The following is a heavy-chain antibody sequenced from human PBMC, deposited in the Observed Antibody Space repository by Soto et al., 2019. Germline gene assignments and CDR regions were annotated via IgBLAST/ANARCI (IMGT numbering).Heavy chain of an antibody. CDR2: ITTSSSTR. Sequence: PGGSLRLSCVASGFTFGGYSMNWVRQAPGEGLEWVSYITTSSSTRYYADSVKGRFTISRDNARNSLYLQMNSLRAEDTAVYYCNVVTPGTHFDYRGQGTLVTVSS. V-gene: IGHV3-48*01. J-gene: IGHJ4*02. D-gene: IGHD3-22*01. CDR1: GFTFGGYS. CDR3: NVVTPGTHFDY.